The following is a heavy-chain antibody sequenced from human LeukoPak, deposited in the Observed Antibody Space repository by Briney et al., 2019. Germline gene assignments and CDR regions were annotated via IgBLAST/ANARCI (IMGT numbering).Heavy chain of an antibody. CDR2: IYTSGST. D-gene: IGHD2-2*02. CDR3: ARAPRIVVVPAAIGARSDWYFDL. V-gene: IGHV4-4*07. Sequence: SETMSLTCTVSAGSISSYYRSWIRQPAGKGMELIGRIYTSGSTNYNPSLKSRVTMSVDKSKHQSSLNLSRWTAGDPAVYYCARAPRIVVVPAAIGARSDWYFDLWGRGTLVTVSS. CDR1: AGSISSYY. J-gene: IGHJ2*01.